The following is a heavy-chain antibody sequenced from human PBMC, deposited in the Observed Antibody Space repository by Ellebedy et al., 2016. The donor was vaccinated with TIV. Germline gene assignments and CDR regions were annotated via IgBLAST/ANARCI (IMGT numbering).Heavy chain of an antibody. CDR3: TTVYRYNYDSV. CDR2: ITGNTDGGAA. J-gene: IGHJ4*02. Sequence: GESLKISCAASGFTFSNAWMNWVRPPPGKGLEWVGRITGNTDGGAADYAAPVKGRFTISRDDSKNTLYLQMNSLKTEDTAVDFCTTVYRYNYDSVWGQGTLVTVSS. V-gene: IGHV3-15*01. D-gene: IGHD5-18*01. CDR1: GFTFSNAW.